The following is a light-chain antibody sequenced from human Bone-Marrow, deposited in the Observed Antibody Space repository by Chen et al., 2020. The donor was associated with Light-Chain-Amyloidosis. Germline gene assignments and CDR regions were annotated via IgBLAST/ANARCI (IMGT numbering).Light chain of an antibody. CDR2: IDT. CDR3: QSADSSGPYEVI. Sequence: SYELTQPPSVSVSPGQTARLTCSGDDLPTKYAYWYQQKPGQAPVLVIHIDTDRPSGSSARFSGSSSGTTATLTISGVQAEDEADYHCQSADSSGPYEVIFGGGTKLSVL. CDR1: DLPTKY. J-gene: IGLJ2*01. V-gene: IGLV3-25*03.